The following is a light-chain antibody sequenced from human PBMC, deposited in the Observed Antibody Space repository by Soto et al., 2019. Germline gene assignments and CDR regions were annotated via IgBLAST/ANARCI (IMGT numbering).Light chain of an antibody. V-gene: IGKV1-39*01. CDR3: QQSYSTIT. J-gene: IGKJ5*01. CDR2: AAS. CDR1: QSISMY. Sequence: DIQVTHSPSFLSACVGGRVTITCRASQSISMYLNWYQQKPGKAPKLLIYAASSLQSGVPSRFSGSGSGTDFTLTTSSLQPEDFATYYCQQSYSTITFGQGTRLEIK.